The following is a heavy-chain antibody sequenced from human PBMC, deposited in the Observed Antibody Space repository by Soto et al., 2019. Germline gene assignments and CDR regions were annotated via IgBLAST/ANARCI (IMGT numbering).Heavy chain of an antibody. CDR2: IYHSGST. CDR1: GGSISSSNW. D-gene: IGHD3-9*01. J-gene: IGHJ6*02. CDR3: ARLFGKELRYFDWSYGMDV. Sequence: QVQLQESGPGLVKPSGTLSLTCAVSGGSISSSNWWSWVRQPPGKGLEWIGEIYHSGSTNYNPSLKSRVTISVDKSKHQVSLKLSSVTAADTAVYYCARLFGKELRYFDWSYGMDVWGQGTTVTVSS. V-gene: IGHV4-4*02.